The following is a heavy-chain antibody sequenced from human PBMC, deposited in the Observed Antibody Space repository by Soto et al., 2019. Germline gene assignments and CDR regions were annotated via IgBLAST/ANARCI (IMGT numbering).Heavy chain of an antibody. CDR2: ISNTGIT. Sequence: SETLSLTCTVSGGSLISNYWNWIRQSPEKGLEWIGCISNTGITKYNPSLKGRVSISVDRSTNQFSLNLNSVTASDTAVYNCALGGCLVPLDYWGEGILVTDS. J-gene: IGHJ4*02. D-gene: IGHD7-27*01. CDR1: GGSLISNY. V-gene: IGHV4-4*09. CDR3: ALGGCLVPLDY.